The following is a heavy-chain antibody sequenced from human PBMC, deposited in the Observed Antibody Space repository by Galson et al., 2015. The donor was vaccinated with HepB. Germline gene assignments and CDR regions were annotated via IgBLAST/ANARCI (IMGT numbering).Heavy chain of an antibody. Sequence: SLRLSCAASGFTFSSYSMNWVRQAPGKGLEWVSYISSRSSTIYYADSVKGRFTISRDNAKNSLYLQMNSLRDEDTAVYYCAREDIVVVPAAIGGGYYYYGMDVWGQGTTVTVSS. D-gene: IGHD2-2*02. CDR2: ISSRSSTI. CDR1: GFTFSSYS. J-gene: IGHJ6*02. CDR3: AREDIVVVPAAIGGGYYYYGMDV. V-gene: IGHV3-48*02.